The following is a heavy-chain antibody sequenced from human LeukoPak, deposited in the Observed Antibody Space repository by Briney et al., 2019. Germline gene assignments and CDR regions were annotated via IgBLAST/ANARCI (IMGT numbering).Heavy chain of an antibody. D-gene: IGHD3-10*01. CDR3: AREMGQGDYYGSGGSYGAFDI. J-gene: IGHJ3*02. V-gene: IGHV4-4*02. Sequence: SGTLSLTCAVSGDSVNNTNWWTWVRQSPGKGLEWIGEIFHSGVTNYNPSLKSRAVISLEKSKNQFSLKLTSVTAADTAVYYCAREMGQGDYYGSGGSYGAFDIWGQGTMVTVSS. CDR2: IFHSGVT. CDR1: GDSVNNTNW.